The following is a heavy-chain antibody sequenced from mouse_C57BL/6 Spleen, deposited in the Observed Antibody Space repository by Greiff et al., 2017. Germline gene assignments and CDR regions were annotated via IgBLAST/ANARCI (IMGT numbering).Heavy chain of an antibody. CDR3: ARHGGLGYAMDY. Sequence: QVQLKESGPGLVAPSPSLSITCTVSGFSLTSYGVHWVRQPPGKGLEWLVVIWSDGSTTYNSALKSRLSISKDNSKSQVFLKMNSLQTDDTAMYYCARHGGLGYAMDYWGQGTSVTVSS. D-gene: IGHD2-4*01. J-gene: IGHJ4*01. CDR1: GFSLTSYG. CDR2: IWSDGST. V-gene: IGHV2-6-1*01.